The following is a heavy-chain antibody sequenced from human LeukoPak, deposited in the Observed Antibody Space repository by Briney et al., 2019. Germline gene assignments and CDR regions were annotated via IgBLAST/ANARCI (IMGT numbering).Heavy chain of an antibody. Sequence: PGGSLRLSCAASGFCFSTYAMTWVRQAPGKGLEWVSCISAGGDRTYYADSVKGRFTISRDNSKNTLYLQMNSLRAEDTAEYARSTVGTSCCTAVDYWGQGTLVTVSS. D-gene: IGHD1-26*01. V-gene: IGHV3-23*01. CDR3: STVGTSCCTAVDY. CDR2: ISAGGDRT. CDR1: GFCFSTYA. J-gene: IGHJ4*02.